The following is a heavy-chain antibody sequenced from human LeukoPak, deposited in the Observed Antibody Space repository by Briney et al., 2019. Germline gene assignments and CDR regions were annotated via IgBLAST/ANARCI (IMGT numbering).Heavy chain of an antibody. CDR1: GFTFDDYA. V-gene: IGHV3-9*01. CDR3: AKDIDSGWYDKNWFDP. D-gene: IGHD6-19*01. CDR2: ISWNSGSI. J-gene: IGHJ5*02. Sequence: GGSLRLSCAASGFTFDDYAMPSVRQAPGKGLEWVSGISWNSGSIAYADSVKGRFTISSDNAKNSLYLQMNSLRAEGTALYYCAKDIDSGWYDKNWFDPWGQGTLVTVSS.